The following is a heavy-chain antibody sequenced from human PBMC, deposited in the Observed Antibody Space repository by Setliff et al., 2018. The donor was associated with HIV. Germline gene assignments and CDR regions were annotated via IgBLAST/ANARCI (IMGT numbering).Heavy chain of an antibody. J-gene: IGHJ4*02. D-gene: IGHD3-10*01. V-gene: IGHV4-34*12. CDR3: ARVPFGSGSYYFDF. CDR1: GGSFSGDY. Sequence: SETLSLTCAVFGGSFSGDYCSWIRQPPGKGLEWIGEIIHSGSTNYNPSLKSRVTISVDTSKNQFFLTLTSVTAADTAVYFCARVPFGSGSYYFDFWGQGTLVTVSS. CDR2: IIHSGST.